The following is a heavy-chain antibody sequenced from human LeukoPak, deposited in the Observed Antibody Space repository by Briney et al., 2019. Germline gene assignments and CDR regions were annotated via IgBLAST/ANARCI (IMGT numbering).Heavy chain of an antibody. Sequence: SETLSLTCAVYGGSFSGYYWSWIRQSPGEGLEWIGYISYRGTTNYNPSLKSRITISVDTSKNQFSLKVISVTAADTAVYYCVREHDWGDFDYWGQGTLVTVSS. CDR2: ISYRGTT. V-gene: IGHV4-59*01. D-gene: IGHD3-9*01. CDR1: GGSFSGYY. J-gene: IGHJ4*02. CDR3: VREHDWGDFDY.